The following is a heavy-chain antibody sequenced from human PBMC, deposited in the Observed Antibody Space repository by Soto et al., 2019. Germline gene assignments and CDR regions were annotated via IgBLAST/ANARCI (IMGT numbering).Heavy chain of an antibody. D-gene: IGHD2-15*01. CDR3: ASVCSGGSCTY. CDR1: GGSFSGYY. J-gene: IGHJ4*02. Sequence: SETLSLTCAVYGGSFSGYYWSWIRQPPGKGLEWIGEINHSGSTNYNPSLKSRVTISVDTSKNQFSLKLSSVTAADTAVYYCASVCSGGSCTYWGQGTLVTVS. CDR2: INHSGST. V-gene: IGHV4-34*01.